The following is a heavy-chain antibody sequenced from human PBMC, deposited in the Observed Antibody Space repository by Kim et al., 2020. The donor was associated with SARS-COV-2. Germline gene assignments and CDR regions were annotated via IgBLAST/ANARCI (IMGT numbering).Heavy chain of an antibody. Sequence: RYSPSLNSRLTITKDTSENQVVLTMTNMDPVDTATYYCAHTDTISYAFDVWGQGTMVTVSS. V-gene: IGHV2-5*01. J-gene: IGHJ3*01. CDR3: AHTDTISYAFDV. D-gene: IGHD5-18*01.